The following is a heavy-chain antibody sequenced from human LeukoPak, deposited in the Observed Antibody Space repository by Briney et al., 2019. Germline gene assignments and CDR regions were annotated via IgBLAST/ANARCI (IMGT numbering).Heavy chain of an antibody. Sequence: ASVKVSCKASGYIFTGYYMHWVRQAPGQGLEWMGRINPNSGGTNYAQKFQGRVIMTRDTSISTAYMELSSLTSDDTAVYYCARTAGIAVAGRVELDPWGQGTLVTVSS. J-gene: IGHJ5*02. CDR1: GYIFTGYY. CDR3: ARTAGIAVAGRVELDP. V-gene: IGHV1-2*06. D-gene: IGHD6-19*01. CDR2: INPNSGGT.